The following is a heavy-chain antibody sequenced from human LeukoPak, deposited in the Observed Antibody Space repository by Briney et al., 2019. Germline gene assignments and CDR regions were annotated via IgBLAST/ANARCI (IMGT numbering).Heavy chain of an antibody. Sequence: ASVKVSCKASGYTLTSYGISWVRQAPGQGLEWMGWISAYNGNTNYAQKFQGRVTMTTDTSTSTAYMELRSLRSDDTAVYYCARVGQCGEYCQWLVYHFDCWGQGSLVTVSS. D-gene: IGHD6-19*01. CDR1: GYTLTSYG. V-gene: IGHV1-18*01. J-gene: IGHJ4*02. CDR2: ISAYNGNT. CDR3: ARVGQCGEYCQWLVYHFDC.